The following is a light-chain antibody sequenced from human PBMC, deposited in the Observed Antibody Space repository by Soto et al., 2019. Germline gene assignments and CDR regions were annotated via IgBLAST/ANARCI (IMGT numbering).Light chain of an antibody. CDR1: GGSIATNY. V-gene: IGLV6-57*02. J-gene: IGLJ2*01. CDR2: EDD. Sequence: NFMLTQPHSVSESPGKTVTISCTGSGGSIATNYVQWHQQRPGSAPTTVIYEDDKRPAGVPDRLYGSIDRSSNSASLIISGLKTEDEADYYCQSHDSTNVVFGRGTKVTVL. CDR3: QSHDSTNVV.